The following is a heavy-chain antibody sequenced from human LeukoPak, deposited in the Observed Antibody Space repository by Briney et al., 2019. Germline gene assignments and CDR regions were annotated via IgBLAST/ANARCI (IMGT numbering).Heavy chain of an antibody. V-gene: IGHV1-2*02. Sequence: ASLKVSCKASGYTFTVYYMHWVRQAPGQGLEWMGWINPNSGDTNYAQKFQGRVTMTSDTSISTAYMEVSRLGSDDTAVYFCARAALGSGGVFCRDSFHYWGQGTLATVSS. CDR3: ARAALGSGGVFCRDSFHY. D-gene: IGHD3-16*01. J-gene: IGHJ4*02. CDR2: INPNSGDT. CDR1: GYTFTVYY.